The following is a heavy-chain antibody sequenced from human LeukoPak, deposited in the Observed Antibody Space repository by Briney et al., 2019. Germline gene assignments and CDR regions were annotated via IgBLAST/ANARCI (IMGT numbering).Heavy chain of an antibody. CDR3: ARDVFFYYGMDV. J-gene: IGHJ6*02. CDR1: GYTFTSHY. Sequence: ASAKVSCKASGYTFTSHYMHWVRQAPGQGFEWMGIINPSAGTTSHAQKSQGRLTMTRDTSTSTVYMELSSLRSEDTAVYYCARDVFFYYGMDVWGQGTTVTVSS. V-gene: IGHV1-46*01. CDR2: INPSAGTT.